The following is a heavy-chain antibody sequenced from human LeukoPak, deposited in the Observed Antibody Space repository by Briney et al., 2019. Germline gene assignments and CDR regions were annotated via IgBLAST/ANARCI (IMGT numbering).Heavy chain of an antibody. CDR1: GFTFDDYA. CDR3: AKLNTRLVVVAADFDS. J-gene: IGHJ4*02. D-gene: IGHD2-21*02. Sequence: GGSLRLSCAASGFTFDDYAMHWVRQTPRKGLEWVSLISGDGENTYYADSVRGRFTISRDNSKNSLYLQMNSLSTEDTALYYCAKLNTRLVVVAADFDSWGQGTLVTVSS. V-gene: IGHV3-43*02. CDR2: ISGDGENT.